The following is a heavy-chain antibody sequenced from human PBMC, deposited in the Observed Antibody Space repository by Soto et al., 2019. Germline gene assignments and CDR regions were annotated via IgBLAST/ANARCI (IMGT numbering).Heavy chain of an antibody. Sequence: QVQLVQSGAEVKKPGASVKVSCKASGYTFTSYGSSWVRQAPGQGLEWMGWISAYNGNTTYAQKLQGRVTMTTDTSTSTAYMELRSLRSDDTAVYYCARGGDIVLMVGLEWFDPWGQGTLVTVSS. V-gene: IGHV1-18*01. J-gene: IGHJ5*02. CDR2: ISAYNGNT. CDR3: ARGGDIVLMVGLEWFDP. D-gene: IGHD2-8*01. CDR1: GYTFTSYG.